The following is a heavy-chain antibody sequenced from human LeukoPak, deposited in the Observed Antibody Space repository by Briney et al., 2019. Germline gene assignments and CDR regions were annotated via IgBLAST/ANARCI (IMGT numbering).Heavy chain of an antibody. J-gene: IGHJ6*02. CDR2: ISAYIGNT. CDR1: GYTFTSYG. V-gene: IGHV1-18*01. CDR3: ARDLDSYDSSGYYYRMGYYYGMDV. D-gene: IGHD3-22*01. Sequence: ASVKVSCKASGYTFTSYGISWVRQAPGQGLEWMGWISAYIGNTNYAQKLQGRVTMTTDTSTSTAYMELRSLRSDDTAVYYCARDLDSYDSSGYYYRMGYYYGMDVWGQGTTVTVSS.